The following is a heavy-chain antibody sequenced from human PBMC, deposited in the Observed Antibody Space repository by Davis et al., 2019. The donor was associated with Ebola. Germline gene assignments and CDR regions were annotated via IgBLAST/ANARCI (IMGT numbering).Heavy chain of an antibody. CDR2: MNPNSGNT. V-gene: IGHV1-8*03. CDR1: GYTFTSYD. J-gene: IGHJ6*02. CDR3: AHYYDSSGYYYYYGMDV. D-gene: IGHD3-22*01. Sequence: ASVKVSCKASGYTFTSYDINWVRQATGQGLEWMGWMNPNSGNTGYAQKFQGRVTITRNTSISTAYMELSSLRSEDTAVYYCAHYYDSSGYYYYYGMDVWGQGTTVTVSS.